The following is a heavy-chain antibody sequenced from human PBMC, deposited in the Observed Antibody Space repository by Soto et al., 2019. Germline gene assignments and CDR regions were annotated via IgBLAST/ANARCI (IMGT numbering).Heavy chain of an antibody. V-gene: IGHV1-3*01. Sequence: GASVKVSCKASGYTFTSYAMHWVRQAPGQRPEWMGWINAGNGNTKYSQKFQGRVTITRDTSASTAYMELSSLRSEDTAVYYCAREDSYSSGWYDWFDPWGQGTLVTVS. CDR3: AREDSYSSGWYDWFDP. J-gene: IGHJ5*02. CDR1: GYTFTSYA. CDR2: INAGNGNT. D-gene: IGHD6-19*01.